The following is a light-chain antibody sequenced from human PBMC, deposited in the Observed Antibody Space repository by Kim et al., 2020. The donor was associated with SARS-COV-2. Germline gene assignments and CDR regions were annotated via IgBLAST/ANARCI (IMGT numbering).Light chain of an antibody. Sequence: SGGDRVTLACPVSQSTSSYLDSYQQKAGHAPTLLIYDASSLQIGVPSRFSGSGSGTAFTLTISCLQTEDFVTYYCQQSYSTLPWTFGPGTKVDIK. CDR1: QSTSSY. CDR2: DAS. V-gene: IGKV1-39*01. J-gene: IGKJ1*01. CDR3: QQSYSTLPWT.